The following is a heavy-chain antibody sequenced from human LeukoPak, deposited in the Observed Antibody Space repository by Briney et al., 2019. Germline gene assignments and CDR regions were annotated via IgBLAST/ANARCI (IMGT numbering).Heavy chain of an antibody. CDR2: MYPGDSDT. CDR1: GYSFTNYW. Sequence: PGESLKISCKGSGYSFTNYWIGWVRQMPGKGLEWMGIMYPGDSDTRYSPSFQDQVTISADKSISTAYLQWSSLKASDTAMYYCARSSVGCGGSSCYLSFDYWGQGTLVTVSS. CDR3: ARSSVGCGGSSCYLSFDY. J-gene: IGHJ4*02. V-gene: IGHV5-51*01. D-gene: IGHD2-15*01.